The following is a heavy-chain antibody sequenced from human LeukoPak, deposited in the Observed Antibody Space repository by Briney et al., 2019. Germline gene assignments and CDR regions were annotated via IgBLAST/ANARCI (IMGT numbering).Heavy chain of an antibody. CDR1: GFTFSSYA. D-gene: IGHD3-22*01. CDR2: ISYDGSNK. V-gene: IGHV3-30-3*01. Sequence: PGGSLRLSCAASGFTFSSYAMHWVRQAPGKGLEWVAVISYDGSNKYYADSVKGRFTISRDNSKNTLYPQMNSLRAEDTAVYYCAREGGYYYLVDYYGMDVWGQGTTVTVSS. J-gene: IGHJ6*02. CDR3: AREGGYYYLVDYYGMDV.